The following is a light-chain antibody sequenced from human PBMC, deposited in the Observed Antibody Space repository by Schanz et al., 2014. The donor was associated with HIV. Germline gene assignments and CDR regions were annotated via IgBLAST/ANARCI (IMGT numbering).Light chain of an antibody. Sequence: QSVLIQPHSASGTPGQRITFSCSGSISNIGNNGVNWYQQLPETAPRLLIYTNNQRPSGVPARFSGSKSGTSASLAISGLQSGDEGDYFCAAWDDRLNGYVFGTGTKLTVL. CDR2: TNN. V-gene: IGLV1-44*01. J-gene: IGLJ1*01. CDR3: AAWDDRLNGYV. CDR1: ISNIGNNG.